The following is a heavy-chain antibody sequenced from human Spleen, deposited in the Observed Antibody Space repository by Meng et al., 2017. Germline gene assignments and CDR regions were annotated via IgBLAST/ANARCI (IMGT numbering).Heavy chain of an antibody. CDR3: AKAVVAITYYFDY. Sequence: EHLVESGGGLVQPGGSLRLSCAASGFTFNSYPRSWVRQAPGKRLEWVSTISGSGGSTYYADSVEGRFTISRDNSKNTLYLQMNSLRAEDTAVYYCAKAVVAITYYFDYWGQGTLVTVSS. CDR2: ISGSGGST. J-gene: IGHJ4*02. CDR1: GFTFNSYP. V-gene: IGHV3-23*04. D-gene: IGHD5-12*01.